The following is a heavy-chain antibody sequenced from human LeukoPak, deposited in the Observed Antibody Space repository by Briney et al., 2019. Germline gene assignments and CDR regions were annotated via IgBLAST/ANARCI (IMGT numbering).Heavy chain of an antibody. Sequence: GGPLRLSCTASGFTFSSYSMNWLRQAPGKGLVWVSSISSSSSYIYYADSVKGRFTISRDNAKNSLYLQMNSLRAEDTAVYYCARDTTVTQNFDYWGQGTLVTVSS. CDR3: ARDTTVTQNFDY. V-gene: IGHV3-21*01. J-gene: IGHJ4*02. D-gene: IGHD4-17*01. CDR1: GFTFSSYS. CDR2: ISSSSSYI.